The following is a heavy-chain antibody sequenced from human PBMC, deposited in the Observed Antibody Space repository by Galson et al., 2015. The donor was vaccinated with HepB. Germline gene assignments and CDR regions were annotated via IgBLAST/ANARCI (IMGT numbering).Heavy chain of an antibody. V-gene: IGHV1-18*01. CDR3: ARVSSVRDCSSTSCHERADIVATVDAFDI. Sequence: SVKVSCKASGYTFTSYGISWVRQAPGQGLEWMGWISAYNGNTNYAQKLQGRVTMTTDTSTSTAYMELRSLRSDDTAVYYCARVSSVRDCSSTSCHERADIVATVDAFDIWGQGTMVTVSS. D-gene: IGHD2-2*01. CDR2: ISAYNGNT. CDR1: GYTFTSYG. J-gene: IGHJ3*02.